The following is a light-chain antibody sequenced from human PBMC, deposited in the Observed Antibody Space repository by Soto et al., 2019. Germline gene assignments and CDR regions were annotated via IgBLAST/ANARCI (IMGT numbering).Light chain of an antibody. J-gene: IGKJ2*01. CDR3: QQYNNWPPYT. CDR1: QSVSSN. CDR2: GAS. V-gene: IGKV3-15*01. Sequence: EIVMTQSPATLSVSPGERVTLSCRASQSVSSNLAWYQQKPGQAPRLLIYGASTRATGIPARFSGSGSGTAFTLTIISLQSEDFAVYYCQQYNNWPPYTFGQGTKLENK.